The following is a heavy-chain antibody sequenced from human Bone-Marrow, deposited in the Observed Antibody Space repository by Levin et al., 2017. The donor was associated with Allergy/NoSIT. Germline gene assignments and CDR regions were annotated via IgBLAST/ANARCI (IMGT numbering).Heavy chain of an antibody. D-gene: IGHD3-10*01. CDR2: IFSNDEK. Sequence: GSGPTLVKPTETLTLTCSVSGFSLKDARVGVSWIRQPPGKALEWLAHIFSNDEKSYRSSLKTRLNISTDTSKSQVVLTMTNMDAVDTGTYYCVRIESKWCGERSKYGPFEVWGQGTVVTVSS. CDR3: VRIESKWCGERSKYGPFEV. J-gene: IGHJ3*01. V-gene: IGHV2-26*01. CDR1: GFSLKDARVG.